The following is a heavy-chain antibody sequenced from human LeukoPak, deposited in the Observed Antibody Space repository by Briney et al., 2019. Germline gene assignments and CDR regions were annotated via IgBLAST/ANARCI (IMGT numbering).Heavy chain of an antibody. CDR2: ISGSGGST. V-gene: IGHV3-23*01. CDR1: GFTFSSYA. J-gene: IGHJ3*02. Sequence: GGSLRLSCAASGFTFSSYAMSWVRQAPGKGLEWVSAISGSGGSTYYADSVKGRFTISRDNAKNTLYLQMNSLRAEDTAVYYCAREDTAMPDAFDIWGQGTMVTVSS. D-gene: IGHD5-18*01. CDR3: AREDTAMPDAFDI.